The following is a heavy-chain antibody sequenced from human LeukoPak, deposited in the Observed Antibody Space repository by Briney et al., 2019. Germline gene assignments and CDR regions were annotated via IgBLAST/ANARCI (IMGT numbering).Heavy chain of an antibody. Sequence: SETLSLTCTVSGGSISSYYWSWIRQPPGKGLEWIGYIYYSGSTNYNPSLKSRVTISVDTSKNQFSLRLNSVTAADTAVYYCARGGNWNSYYFTYWGQGTLVTVSS. D-gene: IGHD1-1*01. CDR3: ARGGNWNSYYFTY. CDR1: GGSISSYY. J-gene: IGHJ4*02. CDR2: IYYSGST. V-gene: IGHV4-59*08.